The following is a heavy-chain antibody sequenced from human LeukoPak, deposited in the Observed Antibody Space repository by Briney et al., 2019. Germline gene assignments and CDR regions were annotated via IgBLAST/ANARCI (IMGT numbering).Heavy chain of an antibody. D-gene: IGHD3-22*01. V-gene: IGHV3-48*03. CDR2: IDSSGSNI. CDR3: ARRGYYDSSGYDY. Sequence: AGGSLRLSCAASGFTFSSYEMNWVRQAPGKGLEWVSYIDSSGSNIHYADSVKGRFTISRDNAKNSLYLQMNSLRAEDTAVYYCARRGYYDSSGYDYWGQGTLVTVSS. J-gene: IGHJ4*02. CDR1: GFTFSSYE.